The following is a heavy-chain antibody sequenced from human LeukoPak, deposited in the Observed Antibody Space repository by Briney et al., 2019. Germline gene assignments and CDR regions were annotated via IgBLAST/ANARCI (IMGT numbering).Heavy chain of an antibody. D-gene: IGHD5-24*01. CDR2: STSKATGYIT. J-gene: IGHJ4*02. CDR3: VRGYNGFDS. V-gene: IGHV3-72*01. Sequence: GGSLRLSCTASGFTFSDHYMDWVRLTPRKRLEWIARSTSKATGYITQYAASARGRFTISRDESKNSLLLQMSSLTAEDTAVYYCVRGYNGFDSWGQGTLVTVSS. CDR1: GFTFSDHY.